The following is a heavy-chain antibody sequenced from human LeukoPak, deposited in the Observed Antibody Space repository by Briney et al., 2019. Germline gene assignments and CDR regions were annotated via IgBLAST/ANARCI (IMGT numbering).Heavy chain of an antibody. CDR2: ISSSSSYI. CDR1: GFTFSSYS. V-gene: IGHV3-21*01. Sequence: KSGGSLRLSCAASGFTFSSYSMNWVRQAPGKGLEWVSSISSSSSYIYYADSVKGRFTISRDNAKNSLYLQMNSLRAEDTAVYYCARFSRYMEYQLQSYFDYWGQGTLVTVSS. J-gene: IGHJ4*02. CDR3: ARFSRYMEYQLQSYFDY. D-gene: IGHD2-2*01.